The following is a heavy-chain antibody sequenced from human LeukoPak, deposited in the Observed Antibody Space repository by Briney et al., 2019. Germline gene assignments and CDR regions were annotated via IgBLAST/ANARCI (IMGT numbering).Heavy chain of an antibody. V-gene: IGHV3-30*18. CDR1: GFTFSSYG. Sequence: GGPLRLSCAASGFTFSSYGMHWVRQAPGKGREGVAIISHDGNNKDYADSVKGRFTISRDNSKNTLYLQMNSQRAEDTAVYYCAKEYLSGFDPWGQGTLVTVSS. D-gene: IGHD1-14*01. J-gene: IGHJ5*02. CDR2: ISHDGNNK. CDR3: AKEYLSGFDP.